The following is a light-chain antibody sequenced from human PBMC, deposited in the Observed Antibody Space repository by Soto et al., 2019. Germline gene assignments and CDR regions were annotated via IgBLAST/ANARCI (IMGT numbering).Light chain of an antibody. CDR1: QTVTGNY. CDR3: QQYGSSPPWT. CDR2: SAS. V-gene: IGKV3-20*01. Sequence: PGDRATLSCRASQTVTGNYLAWYHQKPGQAPRLLIHSASSRATGIPDRFSASGTGTDFTLTISRLEPEDFAVYYCQQYGSSPPWTFGQGTKVDI. J-gene: IGKJ1*01.